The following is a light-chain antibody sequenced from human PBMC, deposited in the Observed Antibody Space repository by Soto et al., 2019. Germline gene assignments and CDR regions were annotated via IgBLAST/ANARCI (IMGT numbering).Light chain of an antibody. J-gene: IGKJ2*01. V-gene: IGKV4-1*01. CDR3: QLHYNPPYT. CDR2: SSS. CDR1: RTLLYSSNRKNY. Sequence: DIVMTQSPDSLAVSLGERATINCKSSRTLLYSSNRKNYLAWYQQKPGQPPKLLIYSSSVRESGVPDRFHGIGSVTDFTLIISSLQAEDVALYYCQLHYNPPYTFGQGTQLEMK.